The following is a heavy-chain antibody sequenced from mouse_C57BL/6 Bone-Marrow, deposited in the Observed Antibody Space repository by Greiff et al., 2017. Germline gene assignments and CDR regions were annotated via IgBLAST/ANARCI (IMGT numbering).Heavy chain of an antibody. J-gene: IGHJ4*01. V-gene: IGHV5-15*01. CDR1: GFTFSDYG. Sequence: EVQRVASGGGLVQPGGSLKLSCAASGFTFSDYGMAWVRQAPRKGPEWVAFISNLAYSIYYADTVTGRFTISRENAKNTLYLEMSSLRSEDTAMYYCARRVIEDYAMDYWGQGTSVTVSS. CDR3: ARRVIEDYAMDY. D-gene: IGHD2-2*01. CDR2: ISNLAYSI.